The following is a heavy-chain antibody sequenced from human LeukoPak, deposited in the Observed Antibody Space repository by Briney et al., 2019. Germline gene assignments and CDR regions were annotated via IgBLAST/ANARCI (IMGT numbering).Heavy chain of an antibody. CDR1: GLTVSSNS. V-gene: IGHV3-53*01. D-gene: IGHD2-21*02. CDR3: ARFVVTYYFDY. J-gene: IGHJ4*02. CDR2: IYSGGST. Sequence: GGSLRLSCAASGLTVSSNSMSWVRQAPGKGLEWVSVIYSGGSTYYADSVKGRFTISRDNSKNTLHLQMNSLRAEDTAVYYCARFVVTYYFDYWGQGTLVTVSS.